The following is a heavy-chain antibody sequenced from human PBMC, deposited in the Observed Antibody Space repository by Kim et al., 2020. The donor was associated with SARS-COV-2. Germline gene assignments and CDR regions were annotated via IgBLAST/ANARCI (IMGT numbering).Heavy chain of an antibody. V-gene: IGHV3-33*06. CDR3: AKDLGPLGSGFMVRGVHYYYCGMEV. CDR2: IWYDGSNK. Sequence: GGSLRLSCAASGFTFSSYGMHWVRQAPGKGLEWVAVIWYDGSNKYYADSVKGRFTISRDNSKNTLYLQMNSLRAEDTAVYYCAKDLGPLGSGFMVRGVHYYYCGMEVWGQGTTVTVSS. J-gene: IGHJ6*02. D-gene: IGHD3-10*01. CDR1: GFTFSSYG.